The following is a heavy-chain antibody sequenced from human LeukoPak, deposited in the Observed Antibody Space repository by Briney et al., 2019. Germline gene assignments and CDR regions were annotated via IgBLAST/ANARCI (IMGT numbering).Heavy chain of an antibody. CDR1: VFTFSGSA. V-gene: IGHV3-73*01. Sequence: PGGSLRLSCAASVFTFSGSAMHWVRQASGKGLEWVGRIRGKANSYATAYAASVKGRFIISRDDSKNTAYLQMNSLKTEDTAVYYCAYGDYWSDAFDIWGQGTMVTVSS. J-gene: IGHJ3*02. D-gene: IGHD4-17*01. CDR3: AYGDYWSDAFDI. CDR2: IRGKANSYAT.